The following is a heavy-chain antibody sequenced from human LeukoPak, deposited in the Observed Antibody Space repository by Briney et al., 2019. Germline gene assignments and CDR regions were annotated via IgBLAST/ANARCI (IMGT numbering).Heavy chain of an antibody. V-gene: IGHV4-39*01. CDR2: IYYSGST. CDR1: GGFIISSSYF. CDR3: ARQGTVTFLHYFDY. J-gene: IGHJ4*02. D-gene: IGHD4-11*01. Sequence: NPSETLSLTCTVSGGFIISSSYFWGWIRQPPGKGLEWIGSIYYSGSTYYNPSLKSRVTISVDTSKNQFSLNLSSVTAADTAVCYCARQGTVTFLHYFDYWGQGTLVTVSS.